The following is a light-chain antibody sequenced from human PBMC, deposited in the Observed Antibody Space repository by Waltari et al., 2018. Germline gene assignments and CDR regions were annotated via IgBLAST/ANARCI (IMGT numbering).Light chain of an antibody. CDR3: QQGYSYPFT. V-gene: IGKV1-39*01. CDR1: QGIGNN. CDR2: RAS. J-gene: IGKJ3*01. Sequence: DIQMTQSPSSLSASVGDTVTITCQASQGIGNNLNWYQQKPGKAPKLLIYRASSLQSGIPSRFRGSGSGTDFTLIISSLQPEDFATYYCQQGYSYPFTFGPGTKLDIK.